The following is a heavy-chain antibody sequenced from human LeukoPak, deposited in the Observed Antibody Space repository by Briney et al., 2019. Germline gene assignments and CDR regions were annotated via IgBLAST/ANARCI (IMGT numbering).Heavy chain of an antibody. CDR2: IHYSGNT. Sequence: SETLSLTCSVSGDSFSSYYWSWLRQPPGKGLEWIGYIHYSGNTNYNPSLKSRVTISVDTSKNQFSLKLSSVTAADTAVYYCARSITSSWYGDFQHWGQGTLVTVSS. V-gene: IGHV4-59*01. CDR1: GDSFSSYY. CDR3: ARSITSSWYGDFQH. J-gene: IGHJ1*01. D-gene: IGHD6-13*01.